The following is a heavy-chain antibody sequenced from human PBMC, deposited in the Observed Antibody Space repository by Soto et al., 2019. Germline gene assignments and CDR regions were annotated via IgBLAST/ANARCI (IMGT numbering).Heavy chain of an antibody. V-gene: IGHV4-30-4*01. J-gene: IGHJ4*02. CDR1: GGSISSGDYY. D-gene: IGHD3-10*01. CDR2: IYYSGST. CDR3: ARAQGSGFLVS. Sequence: QVQLQESGPGLVKPSQTLSLTCTVSGGSISSGDYYWSWIRQPPGKGLEWIGYIYYSGSTYYNPSVKSRVTISVDTSKTQFSLRLSAVTAADTAVYYCARAQGSGFLVSWGQGTLVTVSS.